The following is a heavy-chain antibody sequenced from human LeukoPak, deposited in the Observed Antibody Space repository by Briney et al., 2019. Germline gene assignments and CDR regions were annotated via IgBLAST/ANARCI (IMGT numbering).Heavy chain of an antibody. CDR2: IYSGGST. CDR3: ARGEMATITPLDY. D-gene: IGHD5-24*01. V-gene: IGHV3-66*01. CDR1: GFTVSSNH. Sequence: GGSLRLSCAASGFTVSSNHMSWVRQAPGKGLEWVSVIYSGGSTYYADSVKGRFTISGDNSKNTLYLQMKSLRAEDTAVYYCARGEMATITPLDYWGQGTLVTVSS. J-gene: IGHJ4*02.